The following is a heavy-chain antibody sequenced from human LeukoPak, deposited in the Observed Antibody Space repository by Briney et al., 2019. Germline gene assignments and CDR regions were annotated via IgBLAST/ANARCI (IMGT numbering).Heavy chain of an antibody. J-gene: IGHJ4*02. Sequence: QTGGSLRLSCAASGFTFSSYAMSWVRQAPGKGLEWVSAISGSGGSTYYADSVKGRFTISRDNSKNTLYLQMNSLRAEDTAVYYCAKWHNRGWYPDYWGQGTLVTVSS. D-gene: IGHD6-19*01. CDR1: GFTFSSYA. V-gene: IGHV3-23*01. CDR2: ISGSGGST. CDR3: AKWHNRGWYPDY.